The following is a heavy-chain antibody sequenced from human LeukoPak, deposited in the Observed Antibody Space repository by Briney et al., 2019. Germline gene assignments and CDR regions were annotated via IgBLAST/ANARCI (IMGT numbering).Heavy chain of an antibody. J-gene: IGHJ4*02. CDR3: ARADSVSMTLYY. CDR2: IIPIFGTA. D-gene: IGHD3/OR15-3a*01. V-gene: IGHV1-69*13. Sequence: SVKVSCKASGGTFSSYAISWVRQAPGQGLEWMGGIIPIFGTANYAQKFQGRGTITADESTSTAYMELSSLRSEDTAVYYCARADSVSMTLYYWGQGTLVTVSS. CDR1: GGTFSSYA.